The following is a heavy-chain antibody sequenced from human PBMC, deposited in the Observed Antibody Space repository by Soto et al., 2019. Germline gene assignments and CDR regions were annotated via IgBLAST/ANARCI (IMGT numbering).Heavy chain of an antibody. J-gene: IGHJ5*02. CDR2: ISWNSGSI. D-gene: IGHD2-2*01. CDR3: AKDGGNVVVPAAMLSNWFDP. V-gene: IGHV3-9*01. CDR1: GFTFDDYA. Sequence: DVQLVESGGGLVQPGRSLRLSCAASGFTFDDYAMHWVRQAPGKGLEWVSGISWNSGSIGYADSVKGRFTISRDNAKNSLYLQMNSLRAEDTALYYCAKDGGNVVVPAAMLSNWFDPWGQGTLVTVSS.